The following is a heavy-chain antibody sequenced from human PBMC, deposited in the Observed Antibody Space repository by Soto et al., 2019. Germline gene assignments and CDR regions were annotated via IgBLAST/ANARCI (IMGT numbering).Heavy chain of an antibody. CDR1: GFTFSSYW. CDR3: ARGRSLGAY. D-gene: IGHD1-26*01. Sequence: EVQLVESGGGLVQPGGSLRLSGEASGFTFSSYWMSWVRQAPGKGLEWVANINQDGSEKYHVDSVKGRFTISRDNAKNSLYLQMNSLRAEDTAVYYCARGRSLGAYWGQGTLVTVSS. J-gene: IGHJ4*02. V-gene: IGHV3-7*01. CDR2: INQDGSEK.